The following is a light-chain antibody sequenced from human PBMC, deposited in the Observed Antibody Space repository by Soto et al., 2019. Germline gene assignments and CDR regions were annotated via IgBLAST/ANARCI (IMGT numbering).Light chain of an antibody. Sequence: EIVMTQSPVTLSVSPGERATLSCRASQSVSSNLAWYQQKPGQAPRLLIYGASARATGIPDRFSASGSGTDFTLTISDVQPEDFALYYCHQRQSWPRTFGQGTKVDIK. V-gene: IGKV3D-15*01. J-gene: IGKJ1*01. CDR1: QSVSSN. CDR2: GAS. CDR3: HQRQSWPRT.